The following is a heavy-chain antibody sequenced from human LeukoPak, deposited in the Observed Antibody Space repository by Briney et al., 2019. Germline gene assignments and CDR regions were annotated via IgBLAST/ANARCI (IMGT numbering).Heavy chain of an antibody. CDR1: GGTFSSYA. CDR2: IIPIFGTA. CDR3: ARDPYGGNSEGLRPFDY. Sequence: GSSVKVSCKASGGTFSSYAISWVRQAPGQGLEWMGGIIPIFGTANYAQKFQGRVTITTDESTSTAYMELSSLRSEDTAVYYCARDPYGGNSEGLRPFDYWGQGTLVTVSS. J-gene: IGHJ4*02. V-gene: IGHV1-69*05. D-gene: IGHD4-23*01.